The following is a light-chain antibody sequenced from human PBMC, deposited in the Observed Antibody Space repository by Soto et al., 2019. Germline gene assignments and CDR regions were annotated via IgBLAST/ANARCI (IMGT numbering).Light chain of an antibody. CDR3: QQYENLPT. V-gene: IGKV1-33*01. J-gene: IGKJ5*01. CDR2: DAS. CDR1: QNINNY. Sequence: DVQMTQSPSSLSASVGDRVTVTCQASQNINNYLNWYQQKPGRAPKLLIYDASNLEAGVPSRFRGSGSGTDFTFTISRLQPEDIATYYCQQYENLPTFGQGTRLEIK.